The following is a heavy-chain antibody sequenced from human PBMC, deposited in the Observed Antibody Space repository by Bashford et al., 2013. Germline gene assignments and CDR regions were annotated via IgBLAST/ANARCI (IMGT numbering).Heavy chain of an antibody. CDR2: ISYDGSNK. J-gene: IGHJ4*02. Sequence: VRQAPGKGLEWVAVISYDGSNKYYADSVKGRFTISRDNSKNTLYLQMNSLRAEDTAVYYCARDVKYYYDSSGYHTDWGQGTLVTVSS. D-gene: IGHD3-22*01. CDR3: ARDVKYYYDSSGYHTD. V-gene: IGHV3-30-3*01.